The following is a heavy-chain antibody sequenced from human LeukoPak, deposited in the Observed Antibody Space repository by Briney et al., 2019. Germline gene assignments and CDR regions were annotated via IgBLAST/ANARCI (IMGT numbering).Heavy chain of an antibody. D-gene: IGHD3-16*01. V-gene: IGHV1-2*02. CDR3: ARVRYRLAETYIDY. CDR1: GYILTTYG. J-gene: IGHJ4*02. CDR2: INPNSGDT. Sequence: ASVKVSCKASGYILTTYGISWVRQAPGQGLEWMGWINPNSGDTNYAQKFQGRVTMTRDTSISTAYMELSRLRSDDTAVYYCARVRYRLAETYIDYWGQGTLVTVSS.